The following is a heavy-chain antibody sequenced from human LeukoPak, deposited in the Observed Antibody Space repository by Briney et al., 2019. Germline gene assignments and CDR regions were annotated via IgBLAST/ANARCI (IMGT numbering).Heavy chain of an antibody. CDR2: IIPIFGTA. V-gene: IGHV1-69*13. D-gene: IGHD1-26*01. Sequence: GASVKVSCKASGYTFTSYGISWVRQAPGQGLEWMGGIIPIFGTANYAQKFQGRVTITADESTSTAYMELSSLRSEDTAVYYCARQYSGSYYDYWGQGTLVTVSS. J-gene: IGHJ4*02. CDR3: ARQYSGSYYDY. CDR1: GYTFTSYG.